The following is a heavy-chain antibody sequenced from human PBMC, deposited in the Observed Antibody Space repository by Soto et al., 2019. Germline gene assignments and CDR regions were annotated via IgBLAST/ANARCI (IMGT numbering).Heavy chain of an antibody. CDR2: IKQDGSEK. J-gene: IGHJ6*02. V-gene: IGHV3-7*03. CDR3: ATDGWETTVATYYYYGMDV. Sequence: EVQLMESGGGLVQPGGSLRLSCAASGFTFSSYWMSWVRQAPGKGLEWVANIKQDGSEKYYVDSVKGRFTISRDNAKNSLYLQMNSLRAEDTAVYYCATDGWETTVATYYYYGMDVWGQGTTVTVSS. CDR1: GFTFSSYW. D-gene: IGHD4-17*01.